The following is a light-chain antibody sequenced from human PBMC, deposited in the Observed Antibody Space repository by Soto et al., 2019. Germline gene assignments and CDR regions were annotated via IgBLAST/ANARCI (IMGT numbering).Light chain of an antibody. Sequence: DIQMTQSPSTLSASVGDRVIITCRASQDVSQWLAWYQQKPGKAPKLLIYKASQLESGVPSMFSGRVSATEFTLTIRNLQPDNFSTYFCQQYHSDSYTFGQWTKLDI. V-gene: IGKV1-5*03. J-gene: IGKJ2*01. CDR1: QDVSQW. CDR2: KAS. CDR3: QQYHSDSYT.